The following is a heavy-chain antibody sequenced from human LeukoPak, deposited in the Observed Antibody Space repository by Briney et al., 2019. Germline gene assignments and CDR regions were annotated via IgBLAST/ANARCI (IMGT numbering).Heavy chain of an antibody. J-gene: IGHJ4*02. Sequence: SETLSLTCTVSGGSISSGSYYWSWIRQPPGKGLEWIGYIYYSGSTNYNPSLKSRVTISVDTSKNQFSLKLSSVTAADTAVYYCARGGVRGVINYWGQGTLVTVSS. CDR2: IYYSGST. CDR3: ARGGVRGVINY. D-gene: IGHD3-10*01. V-gene: IGHV4-61*01. CDR1: GGSISSGSYY.